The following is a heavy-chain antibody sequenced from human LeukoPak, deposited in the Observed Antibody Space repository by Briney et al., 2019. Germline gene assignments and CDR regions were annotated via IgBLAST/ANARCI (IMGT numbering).Heavy chain of an antibody. V-gene: IGHV3-23*01. CDR2: ISGGSTST. Sequence: GGSLRLSCVASGFTFSNYAVSWVRQAPGKGLECVSAISGGSTSTYYADSVKGRFTISRDNSKNTLYLQISTLRPEDTAVYYCATEQWFVNSYYFDYWGQGTLVTVSS. D-gene: IGHD3-10*01. CDR3: ATEQWFVNSYYFDY. CDR1: GFTFSNYA. J-gene: IGHJ4*02.